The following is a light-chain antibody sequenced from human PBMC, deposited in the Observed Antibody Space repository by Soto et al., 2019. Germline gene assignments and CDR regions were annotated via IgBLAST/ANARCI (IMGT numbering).Light chain of an antibody. V-gene: IGLV4-69*01. CDR1: SGHGNYV. CDR2: VKSDGSH. J-gene: IGLJ2*01. Sequence: QLVLTQSPSASASLGASVKLTCTLSSGHGNYVIAWHQQQPEKGPRYLMKVKSDGSHNKGDEIPDRFSGSSSGAERYLAISSFQSEDEADYYCQTWDTSIVVFGGGTKLTVL. CDR3: QTWDTSIVV.